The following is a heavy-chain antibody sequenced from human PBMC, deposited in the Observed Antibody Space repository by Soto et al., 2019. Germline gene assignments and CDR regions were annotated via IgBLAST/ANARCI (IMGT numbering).Heavy chain of an antibody. D-gene: IGHD2-21*02. Sequence: QVQLVESGGGVVQPGRSLRLSCAASGFTFSSYGMHWVRQAPGKGLEWVAVISYDGSNKYYADSVKGRFTVSRDKSKNTLYLQVNSLRAEDTAVYYCAKDKVPVVVTAPFEYWGQGTLVTVSS. CDR2: ISYDGSNK. J-gene: IGHJ4*02. V-gene: IGHV3-30*18. CDR3: AKDKVPVVVTAPFEY. CDR1: GFTFSSYG.